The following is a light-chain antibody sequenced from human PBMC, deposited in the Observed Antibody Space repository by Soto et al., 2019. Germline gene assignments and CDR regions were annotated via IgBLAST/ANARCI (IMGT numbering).Light chain of an antibody. J-gene: IGKJ4*01. V-gene: IGKV1-39*01. CDR2: AAS. Sequence: DIQMTQSPSSLSASVEDRVIITCRASQSISNHLNWYQQKPGKAPKLLIFAASSLQSGVPSRFSGSGSETEFTLTIRALQPEDFATYYCQQLSRYTLTFGGGTKV. CDR3: QQLSRYTLT. CDR1: QSISNH.